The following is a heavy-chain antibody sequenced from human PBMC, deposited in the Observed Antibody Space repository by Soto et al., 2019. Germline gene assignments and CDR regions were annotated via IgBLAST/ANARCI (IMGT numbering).Heavy chain of an antibody. CDR1: GFTFSSYS. J-gene: IGHJ4*02. CDR3: ASGPNWNDVFEY. D-gene: IGHD1-1*01. V-gene: IGHV3-21*01. CDR2: ISSSSSYI. Sequence: SLRLSCAASGFTFSSYSMNWVRQAPGKGLEWVSSISSSSSYIYYADSVKGRFTISRDNAKNSLYLQMNSLRAEDTAVYYCASGPNWNDVFEYWGQGTLVNVSS.